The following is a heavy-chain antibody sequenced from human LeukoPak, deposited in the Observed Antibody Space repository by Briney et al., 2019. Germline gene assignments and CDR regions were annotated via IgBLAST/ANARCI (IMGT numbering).Heavy chain of an antibody. CDR2: IYYSVTT. D-gene: IGHD4-23*01. J-gene: IGHJ4*02. Sequence: PSETLSLTCAVSGVSLSGYYWGWIRQTPGKGLEWIGSIYYSVTTYYNPSLKSRVTISVDTSKNQFSLKLNSVTAADTAVYYCARDRLRWPKIDYWGQGTLVTVSS. CDR1: GVSLSGYY. CDR3: ARDRLRWPKIDY. V-gene: IGHV4-39*07.